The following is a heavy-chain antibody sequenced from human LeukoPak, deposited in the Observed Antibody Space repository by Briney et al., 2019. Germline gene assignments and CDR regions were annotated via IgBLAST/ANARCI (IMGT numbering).Heavy chain of an antibody. J-gene: IGHJ3*02. V-gene: IGHV4-34*01. CDR1: GGSFSGYY. Sequence: SETLSPTCAVYGGSFSGYYWSWIRQPPGKGLEWIGEINHSGSTNYNPSLKSRVTISVDTSKNQFSLKLSSVTAADTAVYYCTADYYDSSGYQSTDAFDIWGQGTMVIVSS. CDR2: INHSGST. CDR3: TADYYDSSGYQSTDAFDI. D-gene: IGHD3-22*01.